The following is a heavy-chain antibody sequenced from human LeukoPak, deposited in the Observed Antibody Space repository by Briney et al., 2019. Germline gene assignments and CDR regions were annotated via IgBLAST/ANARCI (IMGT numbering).Heavy chain of an antibody. CDR1: GYTFTSYG. CDR3: APSGATVDS. D-gene: IGHD1-26*01. CDR2: ISAYNGNT. J-gene: IGHJ5*01. V-gene: IGHV1-18*01. Sequence: GASVKVSCKASGYTFTSYGISWVRQAPGQGLEWTGWISAYNGNTNYAQKFQGRVTITADKSTSTAYMELSSLRSEDTAVYYCAPSGATVDSWGQGTLVTVSS.